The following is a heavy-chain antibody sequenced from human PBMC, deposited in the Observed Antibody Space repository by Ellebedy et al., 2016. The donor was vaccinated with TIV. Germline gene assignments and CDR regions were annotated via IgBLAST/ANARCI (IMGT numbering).Heavy chain of an antibody. D-gene: IGHD3-22*01. CDR1: GFTFSSYG. J-gene: IGHJ3*02. CDR3: AKDGDSSGYYYTPDAFDI. CDR2: IWYDGSNK. V-gene: IGHV3-33*06. Sequence: GGSLRLSCAASGFTFSSYGMHWVRQAPGKGLEWVAVIWYDGSNKYYAESVKGRFTISRDNSKNTLYLQMNSLRAEDTAVYYCAKDGDSSGYYYTPDAFDIWGQGTMVTVSS.